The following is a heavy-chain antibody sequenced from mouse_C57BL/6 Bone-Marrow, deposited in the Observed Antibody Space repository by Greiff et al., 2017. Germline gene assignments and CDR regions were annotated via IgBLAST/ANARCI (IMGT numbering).Heavy chain of an antibody. J-gene: IGHJ2*01. V-gene: IGHV1-64*01. D-gene: IGHD4-1*01. CDR1: GYTFTSYW. Sequence: QVQLQQPGAELVKPGASVKLSCKASGYTFTSYWMHWVKQRPGQGLEWIGMIHPRDGSTKYNEKFKGKATLTVDTSSSTAYMELHSLTSEDSAVYFCARREAGTDYWGQGTTLTVSS. CDR2: IHPRDGST. CDR3: ARREAGTDY.